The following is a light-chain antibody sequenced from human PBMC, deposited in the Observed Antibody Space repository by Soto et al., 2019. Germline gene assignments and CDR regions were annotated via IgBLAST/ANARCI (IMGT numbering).Light chain of an antibody. V-gene: IGLV2-8*01. CDR3: SSYAGSNIL. J-gene: IGLJ2*01. Sequence: ALTQPPSASGSPGQSVTIFCTGTSSDVGGYNYVSWYQQHPGKVPKLMIYEVSKRPSGVPDRFSGSKSGNTASLTVSGLQAEDEADYYCSSYAGSNILFGGGTKVTVL. CDR1: SSDVGGYNY. CDR2: EVS.